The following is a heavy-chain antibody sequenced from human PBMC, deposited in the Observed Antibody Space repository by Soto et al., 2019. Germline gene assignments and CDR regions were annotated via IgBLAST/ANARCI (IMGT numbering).Heavy chain of an antibody. V-gene: IGHV4-4*02. CDR2: MFASGSS. Sequence: QVQLGESGPGLVKPSETLSLTCAVSGDSISSPNWWSWYRQPPGKGLELIGEMFASGSSNYNPSLNGRVTISLDTSKNHFSLKLTSLAAADTAIYYCAREGFDHRPDYWGQGIPVTVSS. J-gene: IGHJ4*02. CDR1: GDSISSPNW. CDR3: AREGFDHRPDY.